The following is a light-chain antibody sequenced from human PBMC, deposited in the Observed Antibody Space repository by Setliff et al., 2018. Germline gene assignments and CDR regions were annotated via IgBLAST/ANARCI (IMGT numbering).Light chain of an antibody. CDR3: QQYENFWT. CDR1: QNINTR. J-gene: IGKJ1*01. CDR2: EAS. V-gene: IGKV1-5*03. Sequence: DIQMTQSPSTLSASVGDRVTITCRASQNINTRLAWHQQKPGKAPKVLIYEASNLKSGVPSRFSGNGSGTEFTLTISSLQPDDFATYYCQQYENFWTFGQGTKVDIK.